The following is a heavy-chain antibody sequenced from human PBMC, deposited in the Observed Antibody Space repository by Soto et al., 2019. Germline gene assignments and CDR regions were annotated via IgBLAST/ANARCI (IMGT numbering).Heavy chain of an antibody. CDR1: GYTFTSYD. Sequence: ASVKVSCKSSGYTFTSYDIYWVRQATGQGLEWMGWMNPSTGNSGYAQKFQGRVTMTSDTSISTAHMELSSLRSEDTAVYYCARRAETNGWNGFGADKYYFDFWGQGTLVTVSS. CDR2: MNPSTGNS. J-gene: IGHJ4*02. CDR3: ARRAETNGWNGFGADKYYFDF. D-gene: IGHD1-1*01. V-gene: IGHV1-8*01.